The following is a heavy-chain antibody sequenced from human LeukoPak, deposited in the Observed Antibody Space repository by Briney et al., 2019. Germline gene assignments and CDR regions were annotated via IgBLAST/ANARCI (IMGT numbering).Heavy chain of an antibody. V-gene: IGHV4-39*01. CDR2: IYYSGST. Sequence: SETLSLTCTVSGGSISSSSYYWGWIRQPPGKGLEWIGSIYYSGSTYYNPSLKSRVTISVDTSKNQFSLKLSSVTVADTAVYYCAPYYRYFDLWGRGTLVTVSS. J-gene: IGHJ2*01. CDR3: APYYRYFDL. CDR1: GGSISSSSYY.